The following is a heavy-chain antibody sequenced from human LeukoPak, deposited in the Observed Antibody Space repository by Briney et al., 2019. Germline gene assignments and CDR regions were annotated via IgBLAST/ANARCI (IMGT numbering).Heavy chain of an antibody. CDR1: GGSISSYY. V-gene: IGHV4-4*07. J-gene: IGHJ4*02. D-gene: IGHD3-9*01. CDR2: IYTSGST. Sequence: SETLSLTCTVSGGSISSYYWSWIRQPPGKGLEWIGRIYTSGSTNYNPSLKSRVTMSVDTSKNQFSLKLSTVTAADTAVYYCAREATADILTGYYTSPHFDYWGQGTLVTVSS. CDR3: AREATADILTGYYTSPHFDY.